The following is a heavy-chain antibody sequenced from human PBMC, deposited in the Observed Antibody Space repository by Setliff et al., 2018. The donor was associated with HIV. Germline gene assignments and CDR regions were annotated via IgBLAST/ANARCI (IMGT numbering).Heavy chain of an antibody. CDR3: ARAYNVYDYRFDSSGYDY. CDR2: ISDDGSKK. Sequence: GGSLRLSCAASGFTFSSYAMHWVRQAPGKGLEWVAGISDDGSKKHYADSVKGRFSISRDNPKNTLSLQMNSLRAEDTAMYYCARAYNVYDYRFDSSGYDYWGQGTLVTVSS. J-gene: IGHJ4*02. D-gene: IGHD3-22*01. V-gene: IGHV3-30*04. CDR1: GFTFSSYA.